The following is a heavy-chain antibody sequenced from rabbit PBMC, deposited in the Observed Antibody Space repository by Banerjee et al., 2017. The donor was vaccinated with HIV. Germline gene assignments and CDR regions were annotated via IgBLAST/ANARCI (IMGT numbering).Heavy chain of an antibody. V-gene: IGHV1S40*01. D-gene: IGHD1-1*01. CDR1: GFSFSSSYY. Sequence: QSLEESGGDLVKPGASLTLTCTASGFSFSSSYYMCWVRQAPGKGLEWIGCIYAGSTDTTYYASWAKGRFTISKTSSTTVTLQMTSLTDADTATYFCARVNAGSSGYPYYFNLWGQGTLVTVS. CDR2: IYAGSTDTT. CDR3: ARVNAGSSGYPYYFNL. J-gene: IGHJ4*01.